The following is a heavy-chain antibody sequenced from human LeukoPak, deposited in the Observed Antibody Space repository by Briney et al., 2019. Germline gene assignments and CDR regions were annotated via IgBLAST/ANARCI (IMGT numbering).Heavy chain of an antibody. CDR3: ARESDSGGYRFDY. CDR2: INGGGSRM. D-gene: IGHD3-22*01. Sequence: PGGSLRLSCTASGFTFRSYEMIWVRQAAGKGREWVAYINGGGSRMLYADSVKGRFTISRDDAKNSLYLQMNSLRTEDTGVYSCARESDSGGYRFDYWGQGSLVTVSS. CDR1: GFTFRSYE. J-gene: IGHJ4*02. V-gene: IGHV3-48*03.